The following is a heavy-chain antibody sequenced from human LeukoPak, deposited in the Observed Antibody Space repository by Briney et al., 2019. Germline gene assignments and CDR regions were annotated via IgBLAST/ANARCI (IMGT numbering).Heavy chain of an antibody. CDR1: GGSFSGYY. CDR3: ARGNQLLPSEPFDY. V-gene: IGHV4-34*01. D-gene: IGHD2-15*01. CDR2: INHSGST. J-gene: IGHJ4*02. Sequence: SETLSLTCAVYGGSFSGYYWSWIRQPPGKGLEWIGEINHSGSTNYNPSLKSRVTISVDTSKNQFSLKLSSVTAADTAVYYCARGNQLLPSEPFDYWGQGTLVTVSS.